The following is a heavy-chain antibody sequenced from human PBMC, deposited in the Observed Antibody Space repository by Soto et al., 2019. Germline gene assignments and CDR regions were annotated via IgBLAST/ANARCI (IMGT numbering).Heavy chain of an antibody. CDR2: INPSGGST. J-gene: IGHJ6*02. D-gene: IGHD4-17*01. CDR1: GYTFTSYY. Sequence: ASVKVSCKASGYTFTSYYMHWVRQAPGQGLEWMGIINPSGGSTSYAQKFQGRVTMTRDTSTSTVYMELSSLRSEDTAVYYCARDSATVVMIQSYYYYGMDVWGQGTTVTVSS. V-gene: IGHV1-46*01. CDR3: ARDSATVVMIQSYYYYGMDV.